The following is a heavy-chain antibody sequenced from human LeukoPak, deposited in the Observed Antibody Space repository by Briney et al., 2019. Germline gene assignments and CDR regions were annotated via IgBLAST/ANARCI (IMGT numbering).Heavy chain of an antibody. CDR1: GGSVSSGSYY. Sequence: SETLSLTCTVSGGSVSSGSYYWSWIRQPPGKGLEWIGYIYYSGSINYNPSLKSRVTISVDTSKNQFSLKLSSVTAADTAVYYCGRENSGYDSQDYWGQGTLVTVFS. V-gene: IGHV4-61*01. D-gene: IGHD5-12*01. J-gene: IGHJ4*02. CDR2: IYYSGSI. CDR3: GRENSGYDSQDY.